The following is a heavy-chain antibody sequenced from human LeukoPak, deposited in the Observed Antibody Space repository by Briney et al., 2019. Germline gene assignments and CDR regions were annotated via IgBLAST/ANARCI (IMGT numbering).Heavy chain of an antibody. CDR1: GFTFSSYA. CDR3: ARGDRARITMIVVVITTFDY. D-gene: IGHD3-22*01. J-gene: IGHJ4*02. Sequence: GGSLRLSCAASGFTFSSYAMSWVRQAPGKGLEWVSAISGSGGSTYYADSVKGRFTISRDNSKNTLYLQMNSLRAEDTAVCYCARGDRARITMIVVVITTFDYWGQGTLVTVSS. CDR2: ISGSGGST. V-gene: IGHV3-23*01.